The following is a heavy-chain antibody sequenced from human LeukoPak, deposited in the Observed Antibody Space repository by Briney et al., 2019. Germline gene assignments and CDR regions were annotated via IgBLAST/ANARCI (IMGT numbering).Heavy chain of an antibody. CDR1: GYSISSGYY. Sequence: PSETLSLTCTVSGYSISSGYYWGWIRQPPGKGLEWIGSIYHSGGTNYNPSLKSRVTISVDTSKNQFSLKLSSVTAADTAVYYCARQVDCGGDCPYYFDYWGQGTLVTVSS. V-gene: IGHV4-38-2*02. CDR2: IYHSGGT. J-gene: IGHJ4*02. CDR3: ARQVDCGGDCPYYFDY. D-gene: IGHD2-21*02.